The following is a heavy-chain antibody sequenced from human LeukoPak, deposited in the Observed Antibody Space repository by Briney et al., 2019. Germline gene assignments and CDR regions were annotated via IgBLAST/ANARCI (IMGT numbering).Heavy chain of an antibody. D-gene: IGHD1-26*01. CDR1: GGSISSGGYY. Sequence: PSETLSLTCTVSGGSISSGGYYWSWIRQHPGKGLEWIGYIYYSGSTYYNPSLKSRVTISVDTSKDQFSLKLSSVTAADTAVYYCARDWLLTDSGNYYHDAFDIWGPGTMVTVSS. CDR3: ARDWLLTDSGNYYHDAFDI. J-gene: IGHJ3*02. CDR2: IYYSGST. V-gene: IGHV4-31*03.